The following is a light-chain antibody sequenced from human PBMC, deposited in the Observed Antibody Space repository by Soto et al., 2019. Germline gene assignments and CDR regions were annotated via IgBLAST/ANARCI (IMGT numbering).Light chain of an antibody. CDR1: SSNIGSNS. V-gene: IGLV1-47*02. CDR2: NND. Sequence: QSVLTQPPSASGTPGQRVTISCSGSSSNIGSNSVYWYHHLPGTAPKLLIYNNDQRPSGVPDRISGSKSGTSASLAVSGLRSGDEAEYYCSSWDDSLTGLVFGGGTKLTVL. J-gene: IGLJ2*01. CDR3: SSWDDSLTGLV.